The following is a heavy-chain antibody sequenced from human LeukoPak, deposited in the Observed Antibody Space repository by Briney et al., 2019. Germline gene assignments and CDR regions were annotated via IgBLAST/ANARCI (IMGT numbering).Heavy chain of an antibody. D-gene: IGHD4-17*01. CDR3: AREDYGDEGYRY. J-gene: IGHJ4*02. CDR1: GGSFSGYY. Sequence: SETLSLTCAVYGGSFSGYYWSWIRQPPGKGLEWIGEINHSGSTNYNPSLKSRVTISVDTSKNQFSLKLSSVTAADTAVYYCAREDYGDEGYRYWGQGALVTVSS. CDR2: INHSGST. V-gene: IGHV4-34*01.